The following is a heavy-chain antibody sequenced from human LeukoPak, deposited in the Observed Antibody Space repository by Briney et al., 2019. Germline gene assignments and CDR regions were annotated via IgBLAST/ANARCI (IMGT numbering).Heavy chain of an antibody. CDR2: ISSSSSYI. D-gene: IGHD6-13*01. V-gene: IGHV3-21*01. Sequence: GGSLRLSCAASGFTFSSYSMNWVRQAPGKGLEWVSSISSSSSYIYYADSVKGRFTISRDNAKNSLYLQMNSLRAEDSAVFYCATCSSWYSPQPFDYWGQGTLVTVSS. CDR3: ATCSSWYSPQPFDY. CDR1: GFTFSSYS. J-gene: IGHJ4*02.